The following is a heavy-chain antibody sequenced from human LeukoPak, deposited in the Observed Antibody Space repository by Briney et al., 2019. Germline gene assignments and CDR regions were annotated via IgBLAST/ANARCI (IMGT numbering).Heavy chain of an antibody. CDR2: ISSSSSTI. CDR1: GFTFSSYS. J-gene: IGHJ6*02. V-gene: IGHV3-48*02. D-gene: IGHD3-22*01. Sequence: GGSLRLSCAASGFTFSSYSMNWVRQAPGKGLEWVSYISSSSSTIYYAGSVKGRFTISRDNSKNSLDLQMNSLRDEDRAGYYCARDLVSSGYFTSGRDVWGQGTTVSVSS. CDR3: ARDLVSSGYFTSGRDV.